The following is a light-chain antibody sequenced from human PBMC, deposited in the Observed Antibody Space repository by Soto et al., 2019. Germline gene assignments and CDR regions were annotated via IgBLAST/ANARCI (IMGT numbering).Light chain of an antibody. CDR2: AAS. J-gene: IGKJ3*01. CDR1: QGISSY. CDR3: QQLNSYPLT. V-gene: IGKV1-9*01. Sequence: DIQLTQSPSFLSASVGDRVTITCRASQGISSYLAWYQQKPGKAPKLLIYAASTLQSGVPSRFSGSGSVTEFILTISSLQPEDFANYYCQQLNSYPLTFVPGTKVDIK.